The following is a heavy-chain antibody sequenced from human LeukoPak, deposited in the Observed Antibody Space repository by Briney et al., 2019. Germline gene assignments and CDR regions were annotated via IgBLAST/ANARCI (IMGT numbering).Heavy chain of an antibody. J-gene: IGHJ4*02. CDR2: IYPGDSDT. Sequence: GESLKISCKGSGYSFTSYWIGWVRQMPGKGLEWMGIIYPGDSDTRYSPSFQGQVTISADKSISTAYPQWSSLKASDTAMYYCARSPDYYDSSGYYLPTTPPDYWGQGTLVTVSS. CDR3: ARSPDYYDSSGYYLPTTPPDY. V-gene: IGHV5-51*01. CDR1: GYSFTSYW. D-gene: IGHD3-22*01.